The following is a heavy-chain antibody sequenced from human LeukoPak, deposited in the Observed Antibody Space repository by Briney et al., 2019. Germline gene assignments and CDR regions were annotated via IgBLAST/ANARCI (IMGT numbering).Heavy chain of an antibody. V-gene: IGHV4-39*07. D-gene: IGHD6-13*01. CDR2: IYYSGST. J-gene: IGHJ5*02. Sequence: SETLSLTCTVSGGSISTSSYYWGWIRQPPWKGLECIGNIYYSGSTYYNPSLKSRVTISVDTSRNQFSLKLSSVTAADTAVYYCARSGFSSSWYSFGFDPWGQGTLVTVSS. CDR3: ARSGFSSSWYSFGFDP. CDR1: GGSISTSSYY.